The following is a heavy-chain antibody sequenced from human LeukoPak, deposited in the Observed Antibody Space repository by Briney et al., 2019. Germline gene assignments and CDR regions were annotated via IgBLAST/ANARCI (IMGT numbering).Heavy chain of an antibody. D-gene: IGHD3-10*01. CDR1: GFTFSSYG. Sequence: GGPLRLPCAASGFTFSSYGMHWVRQAPGKGLEWVAVISYDGSNKYYADSVKGRFTISRDNSKNTLYLQMNSLRAEDTAVYYCARGGEMYDYWGQGTLVTVSS. CDR3: ARGGEMYDY. J-gene: IGHJ4*02. CDR2: ISYDGSNK. V-gene: IGHV3-30*03.